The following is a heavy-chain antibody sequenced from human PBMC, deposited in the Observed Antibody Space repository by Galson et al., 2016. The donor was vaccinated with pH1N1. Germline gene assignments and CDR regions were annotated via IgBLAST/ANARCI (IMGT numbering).Heavy chain of an antibody. CDR2: IYLGDSDT. Sequence: QSGAEVKKPGESLKISCKGSGYSFSNSWIVWVRQMPGKGLEWMGIIYLGDSDTTNSPSFQGQVTISADKSISTAYLQWSSLKASDTAIYYCATPRGSSSLAFDYWGQGILVTVSS. D-gene: IGHD1-26*01. V-gene: IGHV5-51*01. CDR1: GYSFSNSW. CDR3: ATPRGSSSLAFDY. J-gene: IGHJ4*02.